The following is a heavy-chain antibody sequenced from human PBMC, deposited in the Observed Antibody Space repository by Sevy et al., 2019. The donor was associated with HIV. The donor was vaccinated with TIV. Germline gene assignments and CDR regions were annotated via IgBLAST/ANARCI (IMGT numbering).Heavy chain of an antibody. CDR1: GGSISSSSYY. CDR2: IYYSGST. J-gene: IGHJ4*02. Sequence: SESLSLTCTVSGGSISSSSYYWGWIRQPPGKGLEWIGSIYYSGSTYYNPSLKSRVNISVDTSKNQFSLKLSSVTAADTAVYYCARLLRYYDSSGPPDYWGQGTLVIVSS. D-gene: IGHD3-22*01. CDR3: ARLLRYYDSSGPPDY. V-gene: IGHV4-39*01.